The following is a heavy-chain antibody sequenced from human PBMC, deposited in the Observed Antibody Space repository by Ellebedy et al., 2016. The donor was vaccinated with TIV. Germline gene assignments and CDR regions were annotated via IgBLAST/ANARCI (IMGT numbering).Heavy chain of an antibody. J-gene: IGHJ5*02. D-gene: IGHD2-2*01. CDR1: GYTFNTFG. V-gene: IGHV1-69*04. CDR2: IIPILDIA. CDR3: ASGGGCNNSTCYEDWFDP. Sequence: AASVKVSCKTSGYTFNTFGISWVRQAPGQGLEWMGRIIPILDIANYAQKFQGRVTITADKSTSTAYMELSSLRSEDTAVYYCASGGGCNNSTCYEDWFDPWGQGTLVTVSS.